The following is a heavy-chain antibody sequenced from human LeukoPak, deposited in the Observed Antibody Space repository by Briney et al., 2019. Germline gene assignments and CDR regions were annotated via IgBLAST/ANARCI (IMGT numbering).Heavy chain of an antibody. V-gene: IGHV3-48*01. CDR2: ISSTSSTI. Sequence: GGSLRLSCAASGFTFSSYSMNWVRQAPGKGLEWVSYISSTSSTIYYADSVKGRFIISRDNAKDSLYLQMNSLRAEDTAVYYYASLGCDSTSCDNSWGQGTLVTVSS. CDR1: GFTFSSYS. J-gene: IGHJ4*02. CDR3: ASLGCDSTSCDNS. D-gene: IGHD2-2*02.